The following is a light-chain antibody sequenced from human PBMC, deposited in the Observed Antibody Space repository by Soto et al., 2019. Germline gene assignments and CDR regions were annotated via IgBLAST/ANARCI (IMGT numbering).Light chain of an antibody. CDR3: QQYETSPYT. CDR1: QRIDSGY. CDR2: GAK. V-gene: IGKV3-20*01. Sequence: EIVFTQSPGTLSLSPGERATLSCRASQRIDSGYLAWYHQKPGQAPRLLIYGAKNRPGGIPGRFSGSGSGTDFTLSISRLEPEDFAVYYCQQYETSPYTFGQGTKVDIK. J-gene: IGKJ2*01.